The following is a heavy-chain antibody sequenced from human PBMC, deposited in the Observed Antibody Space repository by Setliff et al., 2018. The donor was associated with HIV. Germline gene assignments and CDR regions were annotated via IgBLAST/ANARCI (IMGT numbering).Heavy chain of an antibody. Sequence: SETLSLTCSVSGYSISSGYYWGWIRQPPGKGLEWIGSVFHSGSTYYNPSLKSRVTMSVDTSKNQFSLKLSSVTAADTAVYYCARDAERGYSYGYDYWGQGTLVTVSS. CDR3: ARDAERGYSYGYDY. D-gene: IGHD5-18*01. J-gene: IGHJ4*02. V-gene: IGHV4-38-2*02. CDR2: VFHSGST. CDR1: GYSISSGYY.